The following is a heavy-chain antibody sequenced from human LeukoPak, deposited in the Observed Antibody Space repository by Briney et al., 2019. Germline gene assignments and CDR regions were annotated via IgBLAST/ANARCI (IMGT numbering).Heavy chain of an antibody. J-gene: IGHJ4*02. V-gene: IGHV3-30*18. CDR2: ISYDGSNK. CDR3: AKGRVGSGWYRFDY. Sequence: GRSLRLSCAASGFTFSSYSMHWVRQAPGKGLEWVAVISYDGSNKYYADSVKGRFTISRDNSKNTLYLQMNSLRAEDTAVYYCAKGRVGSGWYRFDYWGQGTLVTVSS. D-gene: IGHD6-19*01. CDR1: GFTFSSYS.